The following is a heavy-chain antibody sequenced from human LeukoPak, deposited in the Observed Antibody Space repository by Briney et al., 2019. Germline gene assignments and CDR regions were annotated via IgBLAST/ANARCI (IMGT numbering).Heavy chain of an antibody. D-gene: IGHD2-2*02. J-gene: IGHJ6*03. V-gene: IGHV6-1*01. CDR3: ARDNRYCSSTSCYTEDYYYYYYMDV. CDR1: GDSVSSNSAA. Sequence: SQTLSLTCAISGDSVSSNSAAWNWIRQSPSRGLEWLGRTYYRSKWYNDYAVSVKSRITINPDTSKNQFSLQLNSVTPEDTAVYYCARDNRYCSSTSCYTEDYYYYYYMDVWGKGTTVTVFS. CDR2: TYYRSKWYN.